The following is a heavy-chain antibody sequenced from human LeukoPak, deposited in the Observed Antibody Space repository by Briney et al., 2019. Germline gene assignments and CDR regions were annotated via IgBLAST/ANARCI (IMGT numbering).Heavy chain of an antibody. CDR2: ISSSSYI. V-gene: IGHV3-21*01. Sequence: GGSLRLSCAASGFTFSSYSMNWVRQAPGKGLEWVSSISSSSYIYYADSVKGRFTISRDNAKNSLYLQMNSLRAEDTAVYYCARVRDIVVVPAADLDYWGQGALVTVSS. CDR1: GFTFSSYS. D-gene: IGHD2-2*01. J-gene: IGHJ4*02. CDR3: ARVRDIVVVPAADLDY.